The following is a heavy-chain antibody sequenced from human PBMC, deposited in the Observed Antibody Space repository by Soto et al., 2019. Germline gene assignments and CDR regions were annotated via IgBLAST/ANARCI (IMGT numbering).Heavy chain of an antibody. D-gene: IGHD5-12*01. Sequence: GGSLRLSCAASGFTFSSYAMHWVRQAPGKGLEWVAVISYDGSNKYYADSVKGRFTISRDNSKNTLYLQMNSLRAEDTAVYYCARDQVSTEDWMYNYYYYYYGMDVWGQGTTVTVSS. V-gene: IGHV3-30-3*01. CDR3: ARDQVSTEDWMYNYYYYYYGMDV. J-gene: IGHJ6*02. CDR2: ISYDGSNK. CDR1: GFTFSSYA.